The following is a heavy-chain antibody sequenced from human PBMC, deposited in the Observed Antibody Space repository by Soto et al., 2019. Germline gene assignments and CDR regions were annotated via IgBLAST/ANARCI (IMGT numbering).Heavy chain of an antibody. CDR2: IYYSGST. V-gene: IGHV4-61*01. CDR1: GGSVSSGSYY. D-gene: IGHD2-15*01. CDR3: AGGKQPDY. J-gene: IGHJ4*02. Sequence: SETLSLTCTVSGGSVSSGSYYWSWIRQPPGKGLEWIGYIYYSGSTNYNPSLKSRVTISVDTSKNQFSLKLSSVTAADTAVYYCAGGKQPDYWGPGTMVTVSA.